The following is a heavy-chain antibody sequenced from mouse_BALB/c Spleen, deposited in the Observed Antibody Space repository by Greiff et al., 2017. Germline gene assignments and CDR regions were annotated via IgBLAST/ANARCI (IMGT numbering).Heavy chain of an antibody. CDR3: ARLGVYYGNYGYFDY. CDR1: GYSITSDYA. D-gene: IGHD2-1*01. CDR2: ISYSGST. J-gene: IGHJ2*01. V-gene: IGHV3-2*02. Sequence: QQSGPGLVKPSQSLSLTCTVTGYSITSDYAWNWIRQFPGNKLEWMGYISYSGSTSYNPSLKSRISITRDTSKNQFFLQLNSVTTEDTATYYCARLGVYYGNYGYFDYWGQGTTLTVSS.